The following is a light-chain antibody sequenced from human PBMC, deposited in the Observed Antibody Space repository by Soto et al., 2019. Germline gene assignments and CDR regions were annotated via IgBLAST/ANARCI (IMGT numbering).Light chain of an antibody. CDR3: QHYDTSPLYT. Sequence: EIVLTQSPGTLSLSPGEIATLSCRGSQSRTSRYLAWYQQKPGQAPRLLIYGASSRATGIPDRFTGSGSGTDFTLTIDRREPEDFAVYYCQHYDTSPLYTFGQVAKLEIK. V-gene: IGKV3-20*01. J-gene: IGKJ2*01. CDR1: QSRTSRY. CDR2: GAS.